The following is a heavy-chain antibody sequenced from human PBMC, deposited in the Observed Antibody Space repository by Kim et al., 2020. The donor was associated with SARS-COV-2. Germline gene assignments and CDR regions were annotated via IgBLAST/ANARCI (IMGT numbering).Heavy chain of an antibody. D-gene: IGHD3-3*01. CDR2: T. J-gene: IGHJ3*02. CDR3: ARPLDDGAFDI. V-gene: IGHV4-39*01. Sequence: TSYNPSLKSRVTISVDTSKNQFSLKLSSVTAADTAVYYCARPLDDGAFDIWGQGTMVTVSS.